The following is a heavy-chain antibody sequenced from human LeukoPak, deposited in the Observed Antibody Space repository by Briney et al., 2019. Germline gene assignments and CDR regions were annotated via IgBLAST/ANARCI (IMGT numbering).Heavy chain of an antibody. CDR2: IKKDGSEK. J-gene: IGHJ4*02. Sequence: GSLLLSCVPSGFSVSAYSLSWVRQAPGKGLEWVAKIKKDGSEKYYVDSVKGRFTISRDDAKGSLYLQLNSLRVEDTAVYYCARGFQSGDSPVWGQGTLVTVSS. V-gene: IGHV3-7*01. CDR3: ARGFQSGDSPV. CDR1: GFSVSAYS. D-gene: IGHD2-21*02.